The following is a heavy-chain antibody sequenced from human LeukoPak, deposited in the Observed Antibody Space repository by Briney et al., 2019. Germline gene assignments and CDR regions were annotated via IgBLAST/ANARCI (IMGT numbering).Heavy chain of an antibody. J-gene: IGHJ4*02. Sequence: ASVNVSCKASGYTFTRYGISWVGQAPGLERGWGGWIRVYNGQTDYAQKLKGRVTMTKDTYTSTAYMELRSLRSDDTAVYYCARDTVNMDRGVIPFDYWGQGTLVTVSS. D-gene: IGHD3-10*01. V-gene: IGHV1-18*01. CDR2: IRVYNGQT. CDR1: GYTFTRYG. CDR3: ARDTVNMDRGVIPFDY.